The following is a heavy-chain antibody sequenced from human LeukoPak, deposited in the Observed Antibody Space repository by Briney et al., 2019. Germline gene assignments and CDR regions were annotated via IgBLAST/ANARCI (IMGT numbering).Heavy chain of an antibody. V-gene: IGHV3-53*01. CDR1: GFTVGTKY. CDR3: ARVGDHFHWNLDL. D-gene: IGHD5-24*01. Sequence: PGGSLRLSCAAPGFTVGTKYMNWVRPAPGEGLEWGSLIYSGGTTYYADSVKGRFTISRDTSKNTLSLQMNSLRAEDTAVYFCARVGDHFHWNLDLWAVAPWSLFPQ. J-gene: IGHJ2*01. CDR2: IYSGGTT.